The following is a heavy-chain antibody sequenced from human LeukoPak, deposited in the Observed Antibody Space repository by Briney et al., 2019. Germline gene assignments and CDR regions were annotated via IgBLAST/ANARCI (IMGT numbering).Heavy chain of an antibody. CDR3: AKEREEVYYYGSGSYSDY. V-gene: IGHV4-61*02. D-gene: IGHD3-10*01. CDR2: IYTSGST. J-gene: IGHJ4*02. CDR1: GGSISSGSYY. Sequence: KPSETLSLTCTVSGGSISSGSYYWSWIRQPAGKGLEWIGRIYTSGSTNYNPSLKSRVAISVDTSKNRFSLKLSSVTAADTAVYYCAKEREEVYYYGSGSYSDYWGQGTLVTVSS.